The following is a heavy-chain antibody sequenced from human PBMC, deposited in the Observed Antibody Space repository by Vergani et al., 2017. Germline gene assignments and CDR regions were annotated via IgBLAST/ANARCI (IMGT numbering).Heavy chain of an antibody. D-gene: IGHD5-18*01. Sequence: QVQLVQSGAEVKKPGASVKVSCKASGYTFTSYYMHWVRQAPGQGLEWMGIINTSGGSTSYPQKLQGRVTMTRDTSTSRVYIELSSLRSEDTAVYYCARTYSADYWGQGTLVTVSS. CDR1: GYTFTSYY. J-gene: IGHJ4*02. V-gene: IGHV1-46*04. CDR3: ARTYSADY. CDR2: INTSGGST.